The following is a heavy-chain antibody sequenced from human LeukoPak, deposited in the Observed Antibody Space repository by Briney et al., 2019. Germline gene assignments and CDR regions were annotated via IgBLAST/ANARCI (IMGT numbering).Heavy chain of an antibody. CDR2: INHSGST. CDR3: ARGYSSCWYIPKYYFDY. V-gene: IGHV4-34*01. D-gene: IGHD6-19*01. CDR1: GGSFSGYY. J-gene: IGHJ4*02. Sequence: PSETLSLTCAVYGGSFSGYYWSWIRQPPGKGLEWIGEINHSGSTNYNPSLKSRVTISVDTSKNQFSLKLSSVTAADTAVYYCARGYSSCWYIPKYYFDYWGQGTLVTVSS.